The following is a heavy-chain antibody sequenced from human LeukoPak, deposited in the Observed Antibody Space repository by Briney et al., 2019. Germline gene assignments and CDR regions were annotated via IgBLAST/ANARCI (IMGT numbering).Heavy chain of an antibody. D-gene: IGHD4-17*01. CDR3: ARGNYGDLRY. CDR2: ISSSSRYI. Sequence: GGSLRLSCAASGFTFSSYSMNWVRQAPGKGLELVSSISSSSRYIYYADSVKGRFTISRDNAKNSLYLQMNSLRAEDTAVYYCARGNYGDLRYWGQGTLVTVSS. J-gene: IGHJ4*02. V-gene: IGHV3-21*01. CDR1: GFTFSSYS.